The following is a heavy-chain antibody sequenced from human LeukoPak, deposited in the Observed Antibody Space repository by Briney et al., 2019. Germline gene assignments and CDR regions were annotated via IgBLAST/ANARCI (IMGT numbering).Heavy chain of an antibody. CDR1: GFTFSSYT. V-gene: IGHV3-21*01. J-gene: IGHJ4*02. CDR3: ARESLYSGSASSDPDY. Sequence: GDSLRLSCAASGFTFSSYTMDWVRQAPGKGLEWVSSISSSSGYIYYADSVKGRFTISRDNAENSLHLQMNSLRAEDTALYYCARESLYSGSASSDPDYWGQGTLVTVSS. CDR2: ISSSSGYI. D-gene: IGHD3-10*01.